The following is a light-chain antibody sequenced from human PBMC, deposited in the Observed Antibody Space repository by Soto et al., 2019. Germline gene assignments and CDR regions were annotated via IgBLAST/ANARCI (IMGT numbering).Light chain of an antibody. J-gene: IGKJ1*01. CDR2: AAS. CDR3: QQQSHWPPWT. Sequence: EVVLTQSPATLSLSPGERATLSCRASQNVRTFLDWYQQKPGQAPRLLIYAASNRATGIPDRFSGSGSGTEFTLTISSLEHDDFAVYYCQQQSHWPPWTFGQGTRVEIQ. CDR1: QNVRTF. V-gene: IGKV3-11*01.